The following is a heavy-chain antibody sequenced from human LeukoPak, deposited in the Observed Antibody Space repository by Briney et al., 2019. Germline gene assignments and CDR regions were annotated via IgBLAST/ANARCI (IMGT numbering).Heavy chain of an antibody. V-gene: IGHV3-33*01. CDR3: ARGGRDYGDYGDAFDI. D-gene: IGHD4-17*01. CDR2: IWYDGSNK. J-gene: IGHJ3*02. Sequence: GGSLKLSCAASGFTFSSYGMHWVRQAPGKGLEWVAVIWYDGSNKYYADSVKGRFTISRDNSKNTLYLQMNSLRAEDTAVYYCARGGRDYGDYGDAFDIWGQGTMVTVSS. CDR1: GFTFSSYG.